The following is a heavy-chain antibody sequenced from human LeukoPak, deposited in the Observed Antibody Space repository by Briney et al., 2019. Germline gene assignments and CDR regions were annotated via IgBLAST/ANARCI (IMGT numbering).Heavy chain of an antibody. Sequence: QPSETLSLTCAVYGGSFSGYYWSWIRQPPGKGLEWIGEINNSGSTNYNPSLKSRVTISVDTSKNQFSLKLSSVTAADTAVYYCARGTSSGRYAVGFDYWGQGTLVTVSS. CDR2: INNSGST. CDR1: GGSFSGYY. CDR3: ARGTSSGRYAVGFDY. D-gene: IGHD6-19*01. J-gene: IGHJ4*02. V-gene: IGHV4-34*01.